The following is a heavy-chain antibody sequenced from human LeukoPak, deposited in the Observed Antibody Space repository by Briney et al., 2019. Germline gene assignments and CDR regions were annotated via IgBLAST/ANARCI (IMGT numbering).Heavy chain of an antibody. CDR1: GGSFSGYY. V-gene: IGHV4-34*01. CDR2: INHSGST. CDR3: ARVSSWIQLWLFDAFDI. D-gene: IGHD5-18*01. J-gene: IGHJ3*02. Sequence: PSETLSLTCAVYGGSFSGYYWSWIRQPPGKGLEWIGEINHSGSTNYNPSLKSRVTISVDTSKNQFSLKLSSVTAADTAVYYCARVSSWIQLWLFDAFDIWGQGTMVTVSS.